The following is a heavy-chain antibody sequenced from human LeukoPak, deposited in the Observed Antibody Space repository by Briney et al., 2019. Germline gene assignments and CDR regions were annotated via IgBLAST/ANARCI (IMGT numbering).Heavy chain of an antibody. V-gene: IGHV3-74*01. J-gene: IGHJ3*02. Sequence: PGGSLRLSCAASGFTFSSYWMHWVRQAPGKGLVWVCRINGDGSSTSYADSVKGRFTISRDNAKNTLYLQMNSLRAEDTAVYYCARDSVVVIKGGFDAFDIWGQGTMVT. CDR2: INGDGSST. CDR1: GFTFSSYW. D-gene: IGHD3-22*01. CDR3: ARDSVVVIKGGFDAFDI.